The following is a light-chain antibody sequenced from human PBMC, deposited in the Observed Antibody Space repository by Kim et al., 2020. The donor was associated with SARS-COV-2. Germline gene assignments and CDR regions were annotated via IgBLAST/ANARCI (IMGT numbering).Light chain of an antibody. Sequence: SASVGDRVTITCQASQDINNYLNWYQQKPGKAPKLLIYDASNLETGVPSRFSGSGSGTNFTFTISSLQPEDIAIYYCQQSDNLPLTFGAGTKLEIK. CDR1: QDINNY. CDR2: DAS. V-gene: IGKV1-33*01. CDR3: QQSDNLPLT. J-gene: IGKJ4*01.